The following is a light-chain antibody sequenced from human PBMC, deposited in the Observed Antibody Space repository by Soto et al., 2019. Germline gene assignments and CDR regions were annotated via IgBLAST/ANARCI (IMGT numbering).Light chain of an antibody. CDR3: QAYDYSLTASV. J-gene: IGLJ3*02. CDR2: GNR. Sequence: QSVLTQPPSVSGAPGQRVTLSCTGNTSNLGAGYDVHWYQQLPGAAPKLVIFGNRNRPSGVPERLSGSKSGTSASLAITGLPAEDEADYYCQAYDYSLTASVFGGGTKLTVL. CDR1: TSNLGAGYD. V-gene: IGLV1-40*01.